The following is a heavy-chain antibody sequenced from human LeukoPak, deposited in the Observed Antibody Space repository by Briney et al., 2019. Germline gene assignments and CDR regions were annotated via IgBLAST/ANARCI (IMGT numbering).Heavy chain of an antibody. Sequence: SETLSLTCTVSGGSISSDYWGWIRQPPGKGLEWIGYIYYSGSTKYNPSLKSRVTISVDTSKNQFSLKLSSVTAADTAVYYCAREVGDYYGSGSYYREFDYWGQGTLVTVSS. J-gene: IGHJ4*02. CDR3: AREVGDYYGSGSYYREFDY. D-gene: IGHD3-10*01. V-gene: IGHV4-59*12. CDR2: IYYSGST. CDR1: GGSISSDY.